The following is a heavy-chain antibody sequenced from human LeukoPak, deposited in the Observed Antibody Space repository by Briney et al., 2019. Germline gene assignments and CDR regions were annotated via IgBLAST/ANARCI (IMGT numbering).Heavy chain of an antibody. D-gene: IGHD2-2*01. CDR1: GGTFSSYA. V-gene: IGHV1-69*13. CDR2: IIPIFGTA. Sequence: GASVKVSCKASGGTFSSYAISWVRQAPGQGLEWMGGIIPIFGTANYAQKFQGRVTITADESTSTAYMELSSLRSEDTAVYYCARRVGGYCSSTSCYEVHAFDIWGQGTMVTVSS. J-gene: IGHJ3*02. CDR3: ARRVGGYCSSTSCYEVHAFDI.